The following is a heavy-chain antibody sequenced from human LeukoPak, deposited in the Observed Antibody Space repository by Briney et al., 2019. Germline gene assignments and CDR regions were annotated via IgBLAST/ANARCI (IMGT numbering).Heavy chain of an antibody. CDR1: GFTFSSYG. D-gene: IGHD2-2*01. J-gene: IGHJ4*02. CDR3: AKVRYPYCSSTSCYGLDY. V-gene: IGHV3-30*18. Sequence: GGSLRLSCAASGFTFSSYGMHWVRQAPGKGREWVAAISYDGSNKYYADSVKGRFTISRDNSKNTLYLQMNSLRAEDTAVYYCAKVRYPYCSSTSCYGLDYWGQGTLVTVSS. CDR2: ISYDGSNK.